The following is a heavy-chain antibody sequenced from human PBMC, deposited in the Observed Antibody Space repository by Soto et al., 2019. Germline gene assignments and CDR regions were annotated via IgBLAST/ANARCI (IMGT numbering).Heavy chain of an antibody. CDR1: AYTLTTYG. J-gene: IGHJ3*02. CDR2: INGYNGNT. D-gene: IGHD5-18*01. CDR3: AREDIAISNAFDI. V-gene: IGHV1-18*01. Sequence: ASVKVSRKASAYTLTTYGITCVRQAPGQGLEWMGWINGYNGNTNYAQKLQGRVTMTTDTSTSTAYMELRSLRSDYTAVYHCAREDIAISNAFDIWGQGTMVTVSS.